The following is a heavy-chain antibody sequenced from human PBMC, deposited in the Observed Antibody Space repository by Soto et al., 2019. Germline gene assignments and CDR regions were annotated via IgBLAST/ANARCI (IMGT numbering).Heavy chain of an antibody. CDR1: GFTFSSYA. CDR2: ISGSGGST. D-gene: IGHD2-15*01. V-gene: IGHV3-23*01. Sequence: GGSLRLSCAASGFTFSSYAMSWVRQAPGKGLEWVSAISGSGGSTYYADSVKGRFTISRDNSKNTLYLQMNSLRAEDTAVYYCAKGGPAIVVVVAATYFDYWGQGTLVTVSS. CDR3: AKGGPAIVVVVAATYFDY. J-gene: IGHJ4*02.